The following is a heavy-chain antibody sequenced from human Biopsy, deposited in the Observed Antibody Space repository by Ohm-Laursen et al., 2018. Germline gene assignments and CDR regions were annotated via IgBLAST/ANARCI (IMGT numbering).Heavy chain of an antibody. V-gene: IGHV3-53*01. D-gene: IGHD6-19*01. CDR1: GFTVSSNY. CDR2: IYSGGST. CDR3: ARSGWPENDAFDI. J-gene: IGHJ3*02. Sequence: SLRLSCAASGFTVSSNYMSWVRQAPGKGLEWVSVIYSGGSTYYADSVKGQFTISRDNSKNTLYLQMNSLRAEDTAVYYCARSGWPENDAFDIWGQGTMVTVPS.